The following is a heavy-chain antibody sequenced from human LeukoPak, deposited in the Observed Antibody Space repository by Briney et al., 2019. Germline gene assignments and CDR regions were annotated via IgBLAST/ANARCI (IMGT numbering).Heavy chain of an antibody. CDR1: GYTFTGYY. J-gene: IGHJ1*01. V-gene: IGHV1-2*02. D-gene: IGHD3-3*01. Sequence: ASVKVSCKASGYTFTGYYMHWVRQAPGQGLEWMGWINPNSGGTNYAQKFQGRVTMTRDTSISTAYMELSRLRSDDTAVYYCARPHYDFWSGQWEYFQHWGQGTLVTVSS. CDR2: INPNSGGT. CDR3: ARPHYDFWSGQWEYFQH.